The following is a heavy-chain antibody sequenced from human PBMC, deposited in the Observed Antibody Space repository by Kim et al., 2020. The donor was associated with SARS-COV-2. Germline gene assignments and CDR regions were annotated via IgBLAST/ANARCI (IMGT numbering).Heavy chain of an antibody. Sequence: ASVKVSCKASGYTFTSYAMHWVRQAPGQRLEWMGWINAGNGNTKYSQKFQGRVTITRDTSASTAYMELSSLRSEDTAVYYCARDFTYYDISLDYWGQGTLVTVSS. CDR2: INAGNGNT. CDR1: GYTFTSYA. J-gene: IGHJ4*02. D-gene: IGHD3-9*01. V-gene: IGHV1-3*01. CDR3: ARDFTYYDISLDY.